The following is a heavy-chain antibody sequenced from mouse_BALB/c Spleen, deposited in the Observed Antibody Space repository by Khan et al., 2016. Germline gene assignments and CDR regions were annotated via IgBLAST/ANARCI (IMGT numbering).Heavy chain of an antibody. CDR2: IKPDSSTI. CDR1: GFDFSRYW. J-gene: IGHJ2*01. CDR3: ARLYYYGCVDY. Sequence: EVKLLESGGGLVQPGGSLKLSCAASGFDFSRYWMNWVRQGPGKGLEWIGEIKPDSSTINYTPSLKDKFIITRDNAKNTLYLQMRKVRSEDTALYYCARLYYYGCVDYWGQGTTLTVSS. D-gene: IGHD1-1*01. V-gene: IGHV4-1*02.